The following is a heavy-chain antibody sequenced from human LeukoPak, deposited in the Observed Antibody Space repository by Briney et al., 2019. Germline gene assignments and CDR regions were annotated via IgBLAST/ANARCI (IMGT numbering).Heavy chain of an antibody. J-gene: IGHJ4*02. CDR2: ISGSGGST. CDR3: ARDHNWGPDY. V-gene: IGHV3-23*01. CDR1: GFTFTTYA. D-gene: IGHD7-27*01. Sequence: GGSLRLSCAASGFTFTTYAMSWVRQAPGKGLEWVSAISGSGGSTFYADSVKGRFTISRDNSKNTLYLQMNSLRADDTAVYYCARDHNWGPDYWGQGTLVSVSS.